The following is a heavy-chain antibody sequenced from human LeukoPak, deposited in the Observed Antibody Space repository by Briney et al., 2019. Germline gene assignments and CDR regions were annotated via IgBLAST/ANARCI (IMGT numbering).Heavy chain of an antibody. J-gene: IGHJ4*02. CDR2: ISGSGGST. CDR3: AKVLYDSSGYIDY. V-gene: IGHV3-23*01. D-gene: IGHD3-22*01. Sequence: GGSLRLSCVASGFTFSNYWMSWVRQAPGKGLEWVSTISGSGGSTYYADSVKGRFTISRDNSKNTLSLQMNSLRAEDTAVYYCAKVLYDSSGYIDYWGQGTLVTVSS. CDR1: GFTFSNYW.